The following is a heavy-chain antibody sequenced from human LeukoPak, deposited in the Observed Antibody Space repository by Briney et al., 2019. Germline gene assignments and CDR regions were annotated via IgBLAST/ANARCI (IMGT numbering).Heavy chain of an antibody. Sequence: SETLSLTCAVYGGSFSGYYWSWIRQPPGKGLEWIGEINHSGSTNYNPSLKSRVTISVDTSKNQFSLKLSSVTAADTAVYYCARTGEAGAPDLWGRGTLVTVSS. D-gene: IGHD7-27*01. V-gene: IGHV4-34*01. J-gene: IGHJ2*01. CDR1: GGSFSGYY. CDR2: INHSGST. CDR3: ARTGEAGAPDL.